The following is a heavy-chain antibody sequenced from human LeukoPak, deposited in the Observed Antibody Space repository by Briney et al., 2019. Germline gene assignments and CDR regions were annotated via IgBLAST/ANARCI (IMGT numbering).Heavy chain of an antibody. CDR1: GGTFSSYA. V-gene: IGHV1-69*13. D-gene: IGHD3-10*01. J-gene: IGHJ4*02. CDR2: IIPIFGTA. Sequence: ASVKVSCTASGGTFSSYAISWVRQAPGQGLEWMGGIIPIFGTAIYAQKFQGRVTITADESTSTAYMELSSLRSEDTAVYYCAREALQPGPGVFDYWGQGTLVTVSS. CDR3: AREALQPGPGVFDY.